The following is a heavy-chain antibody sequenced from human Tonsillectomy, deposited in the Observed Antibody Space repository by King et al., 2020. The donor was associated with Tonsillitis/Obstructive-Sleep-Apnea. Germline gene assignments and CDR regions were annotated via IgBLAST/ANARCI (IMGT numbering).Heavy chain of an antibody. D-gene: IGHD3-16*01. Sequence: DVQLVESGGGLVQPGRSLRLSCAASGFTFNDYAMHWVRQAPGKGLEWVSGIHWNSGFIGYADSVKGRFTISRDNAKNSLYLQMNSLRAEDTALYYCAKDHMITYGGVIIDIWGQGTMVTVSS. CDR2: IHWNSGFI. CDR3: AKDHMITYGGVIIDI. CDR1: GFTFNDYA. J-gene: IGHJ3*02. V-gene: IGHV3-9*01.